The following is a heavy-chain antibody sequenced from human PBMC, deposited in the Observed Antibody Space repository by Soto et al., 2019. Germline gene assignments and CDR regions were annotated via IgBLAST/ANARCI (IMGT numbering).Heavy chain of an antibody. D-gene: IGHD6-13*01. Sequence: SVKVSCKASGGTFSSYAISWVRQAPGQGLEWMGGIIPIFGTADYAQKFQGRVTITADKSTSTAYMELSSLRSEDTAVYYCARVAAAGTTAFDIWGQGTMVTVSS. CDR2: IIPIFGTA. V-gene: IGHV1-69*06. J-gene: IGHJ3*02. CDR1: GGTFSSYA. CDR3: ARVAAAGTTAFDI.